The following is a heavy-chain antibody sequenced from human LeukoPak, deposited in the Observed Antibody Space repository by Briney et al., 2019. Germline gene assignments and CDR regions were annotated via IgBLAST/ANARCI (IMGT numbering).Heavy chain of an antibody. CDR1: GGSISSYY. CDR2: IYYSGST. V-gene: IGHV4-59*01. Sequence: SETLSLTCTASGGSISSYYWSWIRQPPGKGLEWIGYIYYSGSTNYNPSLKSRVTISVDTSKNQFSLKLSSVTAADTAVYYCARVRSPSLGMRFDYWGQGTLVTVSS. D-gene: IGHD7-27*01. CDR3: ARVRSPSLGMRFDY. J-gene: IGHJ4*02.